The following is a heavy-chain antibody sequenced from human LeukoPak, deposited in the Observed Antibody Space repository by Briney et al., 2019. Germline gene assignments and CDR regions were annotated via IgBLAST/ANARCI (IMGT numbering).Heavy chain of an antibody. J-gene: IGHJ4*02. CDR1: GCSSTSYW. V-gene: IGHV5-51*01. Sequence: GESLKISCKGSGCSSTSYWIGWVRQMPGKGLEWMGIIYPGDSDTRYSPSFQGQVTISADKSISTAYLQWSSLKASDTAMYYCARIYDFWSGYPQYYFDYWGQGTLVTVSS. D-gene: IGHD3-3*01. CDR3: ARIYDFWSGYPQYYFDY. CDR2: IYPGDSDT.